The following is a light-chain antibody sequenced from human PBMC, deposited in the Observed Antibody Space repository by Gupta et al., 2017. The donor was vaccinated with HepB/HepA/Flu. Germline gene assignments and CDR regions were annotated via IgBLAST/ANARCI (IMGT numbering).Light chain of an antibody. CDR2: LGS. CDR3: MQALQIPWT. Sequence: DIVMTQSPLFLPVTPGEPASISCRSSQSLLHSNGYNYLDWYLQKPGQSPQLLIYLGSNRASGVPDRFSGSGSGTDFTLKISRVEAEDVGVYYCMQALQIPWTFGQGTKVAIK. J-gene: IGKJ1*01. V-gene: IGKV2-28*01. CDR1: QSLLHSNGYNY.